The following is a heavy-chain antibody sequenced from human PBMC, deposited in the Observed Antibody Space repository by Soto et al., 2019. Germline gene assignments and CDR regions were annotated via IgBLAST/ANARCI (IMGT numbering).Heavy chain of an antibody. CDR2: IYYSGST. V-gene: IGHV4-59*08. CDR3: AGHIFYRRFIGDYVTPFDY. Sequence: SETLSLTCTVSGGSISSYYWSWIRQPPGKGLEWIGYIYYSGSTNYSPSLKSRVTISVDTSKNQISLKLSSVTAADTAVYYCAGHIFYRRFIGDYVTPFDYWGQGTLVTVSS. D-gene: IGHD4-17*01. CDR1: GGSISSYY. J-gene: IGHJ4*02.